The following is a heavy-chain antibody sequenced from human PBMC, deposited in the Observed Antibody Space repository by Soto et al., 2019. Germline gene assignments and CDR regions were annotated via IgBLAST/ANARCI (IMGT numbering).Heavy chain of an antibody. CDR1: GYSITIGFY. CDR2: ISYRGNT. CDR3: TRGAGAPMVRFDY. J-gene: IGHJ4*01. Sequence: PSETLSLTCCVSGYSITIGFYWGWIRQPPGKGLEWIATISYRGNTYYNPSLESRISIAVDTSKNQFSLRLTSVTAADTALYYCTRGAGAPMVRFDYWGHGTLVTV. D-gene: IGHD5-18*01. V-gene: IGHV4-38-2*02.